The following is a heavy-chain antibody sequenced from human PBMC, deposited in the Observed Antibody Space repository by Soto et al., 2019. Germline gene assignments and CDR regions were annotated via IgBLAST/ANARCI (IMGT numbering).Heavy chain of an antibody. CDR3: ALKVVTYYDN. D-gene: IGHD2-21*02. Sequence: QVQLVQSGAEVKKPGASVRISCRASGYSFTSTYVHWVRQAPGQGPEWMGIINPAGGTTYYAQKFQSRLTITNDTSTDTFFMDLNDLTSEDTAVYFCALKVVTYYDNWGQGTLLTVSS. V-gene: IGHV1-46*01. J-gene: IGHJ4*02. CDR1: GYSFTSTY. CDR2: INPAGGTT.